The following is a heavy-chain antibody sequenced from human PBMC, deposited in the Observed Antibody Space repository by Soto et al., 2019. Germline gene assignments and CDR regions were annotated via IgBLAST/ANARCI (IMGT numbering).Heavy chain of an antibody. V-gene: IGHV4-59*08. D-gene: IGHD6-19*01. CDR2: IYYSGST. CDR3: ASQRGAVAGILDY. CDR1: GGSISSYY. J-gene: IGHJ4*02. Sequence: SETLSLTCTVSGGSISSYYWSWIRQPPGKGLEWIGYIYYSGSTNYNPSLKSRVTISVDTSKNQFSLKLSSVTAADTAVYYCASQRGAVAGILDYWGQGTLVTVSS.